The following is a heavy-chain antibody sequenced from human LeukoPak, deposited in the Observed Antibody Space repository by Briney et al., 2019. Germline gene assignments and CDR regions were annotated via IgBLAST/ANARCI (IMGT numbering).Heavy chain of an antibody. D-gene: IGHD5-18*01. CDR1: GFTFSSYA. Sequence: GGSLRLSCAASGFTFSSYAMHWVRPAPGKWREWVAVISYDGSNKYYADSAKGRFTNSRDNYKNPLYLQMNSLRAEDTAVYYCARGTAMVRPYFDYWGQETLVTVSS. J-gene: IGHJ4*02. CDR2: ISYDGSNK. V-gene: IGHV3-30-3*01. CDR3: ARGTAMVRPYFDY.